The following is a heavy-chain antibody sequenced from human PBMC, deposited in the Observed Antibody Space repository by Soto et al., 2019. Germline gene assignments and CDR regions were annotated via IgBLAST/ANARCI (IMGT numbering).Heavy chain of an antibody. CDR2: ISSSSRYI. V-gene: IGHV3-21*01. J-gene: IGHJ4*02. CDR3: ARGGDTSGSWPRY. D-gene: IGHD3-22*01. CDR1: GFTFSSYS. Sequence: LSLSCAGSGFTFSSYSMNWVRQAPGKGLEWVSSISSSSRYIYYADSVKGRFTISRDDAENSLYLQVNSLRVEDTAVYYCARGGDTSGSWPRYWGQGTLVTVSS.